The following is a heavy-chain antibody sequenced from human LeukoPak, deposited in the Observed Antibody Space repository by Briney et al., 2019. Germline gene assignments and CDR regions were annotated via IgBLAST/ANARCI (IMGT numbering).Heavy chain of an antibody. D-gene: IGHD3-22*01. CDR1: GGSIGSGGYS. J-gene: IGHJ4*02. CDR3: ARAYYDSSARTYYFDY. Sequence: SQTLSLTCAVSGGSIGSGGYSWSWIRQPPGKGLEWIGYIYQSGSTYYNPSLKSRVTISVDSSKNQFSLKLTSVTAADTAVYYCARAYYDSSARTYYFDYWGQGTLVTVSS. CDR2: IYQSGST. V-gene: IGHV4-30-2*01.